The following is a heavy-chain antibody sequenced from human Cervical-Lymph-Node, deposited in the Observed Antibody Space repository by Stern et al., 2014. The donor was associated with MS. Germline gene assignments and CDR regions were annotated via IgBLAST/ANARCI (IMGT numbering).Heavy chain of an antibody. CDR2: INPSGGST. V-gene: IGHV1-46*01. CDR3: ARDHHSNSGYVAYYFDY. CDR1: GYTFTSYY. Sequence: QVQLVQSGAEVKKPGASVTVSCKASGYTFTSYYMHWVRQAPRQGLEWMGIINPSGGSTSYAQKFQGRVTMTRDTSTSTGYMELSSLRSEDTAVYYCARDHHSNSGYVAYYFDYWGQGTLVTVSS. D-gene: IGHD5-12*01. J-gene: IGHJ4*02.